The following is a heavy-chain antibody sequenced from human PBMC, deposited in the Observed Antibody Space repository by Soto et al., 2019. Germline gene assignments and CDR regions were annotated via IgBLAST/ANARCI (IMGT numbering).Heavy chain of an antibody. V-gene: IGHV4-34*01. CDR3: ARVPTTVTVHYDY. CDR1: GGSFSGYY. J-gene: IGHJ4*02. D-gene: IGHD4-17*01. CDR2: INHSGST. Sequence: PSETLSLTCAVYGGSFSGYYWSWIRQPPGKGLEWIGEINHSGSTNYNPSLKSRVTISVDTSKNQFSLKLSSVTAADTAVYYCARVPTTVTVHYDYWGQATLVTVS.